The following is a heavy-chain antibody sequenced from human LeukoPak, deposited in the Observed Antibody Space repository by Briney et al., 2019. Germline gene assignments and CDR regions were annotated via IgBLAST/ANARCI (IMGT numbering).Heavy chain of an antibody. CDR1: GGSFSGYY. CDR2: INHSGST. J-gene: IGHJ4*02. Sequence: SETLSLTCAVYGGSFSGYYWSWIRQPPGKGLEWIGEINHSGSTNYNPSLKSRVTISVDTSKNQFSLKLSSVTAADTAVYYCAVNYYHSSGYPASYFDYWGQGTLLTVSS. CDR3: AVNYYHSSGYPASYFDY. D-gene: IGHD3-22*01. V-gene: IGHV4-34*01.